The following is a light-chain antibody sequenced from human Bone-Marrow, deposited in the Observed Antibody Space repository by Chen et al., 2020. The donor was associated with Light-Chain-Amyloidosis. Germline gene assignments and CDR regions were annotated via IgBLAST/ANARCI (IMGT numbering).Light chain of an antibody. CDR2: DDS. V-gene: IGLV3-21*02. CDR1: NIGSTS. J-gene: IGLJ3*02. CDR3: QVWDRSSDRPV. Sequence: SYVLTQPASVSVPQGQTATIHCGGNNIGSTSVHWYQQTPGQAPLLVVYDDSDRPSGIPERLSGSNSGNTATLTISRVEAGEEADYYCQVWDRSSDRPVFGGGTKLTVL.